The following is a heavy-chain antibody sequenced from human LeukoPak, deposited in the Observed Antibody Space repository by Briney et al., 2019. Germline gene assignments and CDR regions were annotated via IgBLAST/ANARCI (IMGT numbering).Heavy chain of an antibody. CDR3: ARITIFGVVPLYGMDV. Sequence: PGGSLRLSCAASGFTFDDYGMSWVRQAPGKGLEWVSGINWNGGSTGYADSVKGRFTTSRDNAKNTLYLQMNSLRAEDTAVYYCARITIFGVVPLYGMDVWGQGTTVTVSS. CDR2: INWNGGST. J-gene: IGHJ6*02. V-gene: IGHV3-20*04. D-gene: IGHD3-3*01. CDR1: GFTFDDYG.